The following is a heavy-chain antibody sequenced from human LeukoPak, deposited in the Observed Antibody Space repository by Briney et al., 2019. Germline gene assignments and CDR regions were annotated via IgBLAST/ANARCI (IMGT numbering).Heavy chain of an antibody. J-gene: IGHJ4*02. CDR1: GGSISSSYYY. CDR3: ASRRDGYNYYFDY. CDR2: IYSSGST. V-gene: IGHV4-39*01. Sequence: SETLSLTCTVSGGSISSSYYYWGWIRQPPGKGLEWIGSIYSSGSTYYNPSLKSRVTISVDTSKNQFSLKLTSVTAADTAVYYCASRRDGYNYYFDYWGQGTLVTVSS. D-gene: IGHD5-24*01.